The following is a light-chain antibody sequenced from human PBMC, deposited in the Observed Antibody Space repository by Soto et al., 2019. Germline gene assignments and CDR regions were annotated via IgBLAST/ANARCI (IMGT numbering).Light chain of an antibody. J-gene: IGLJ1*01. CDR1: SNDVGGYNF. V-gene: IGLV2-8*01. CDR3: SSYAGNNIFHV. Sequence: QSALAQPASASGSPGQSVTISCAGTSNDVGGYNFVSWYQQHPGKAPKLMIFEVSKRPSGVPDRFSGSKFGNTASLTVSGLQAEDEADYYCSSYAGNNIFHVFGTGTKVTVL. CDR2: EVS.